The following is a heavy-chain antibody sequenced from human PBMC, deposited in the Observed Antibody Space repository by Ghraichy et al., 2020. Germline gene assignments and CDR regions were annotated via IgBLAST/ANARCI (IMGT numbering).Heavy chain of an antibody. CDR2: ISFGGTT. V-gene: IGHV4-61*01. CDR3: VRQIRRDGYSFDS. Sequence: SETLSLTCSVSGGSVSSGNYYWHWIRQPPGKGLEWIAYISFGGTTDHNPSLKNRVTISIDMSKNQFSLNLSSASAADTAVYYCVRQIRRDGYSFDSWGQGIPVTVSS. J-gene: IGHJ4*02. D-gene: IGHD5-24*01. CDR1: GGSVSSGNYY.